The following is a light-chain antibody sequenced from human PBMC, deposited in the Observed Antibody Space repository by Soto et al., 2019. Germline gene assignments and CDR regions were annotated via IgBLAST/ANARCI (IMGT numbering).Light chain of an antibody. J-gene: IGKJ1*01. V-gene: IGKV3-20*01. CDR2: RGS. CDR1: QSIRGNE. CDR3: QDYGTSAPWT. Sequence: VLTQSPGTLSLSPGERTTLSCRASQSIRGNELAWYQQKPGQPPRLRNYRGSSRAPGIPDRFSGRGSGTEFTLAISGLEPEDFAVYYCQDYGTSAPWTFGQGTRVEIK.